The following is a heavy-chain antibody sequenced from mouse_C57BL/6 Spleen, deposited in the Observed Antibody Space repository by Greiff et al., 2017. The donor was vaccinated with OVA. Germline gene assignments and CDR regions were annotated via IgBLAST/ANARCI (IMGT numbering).Heavy chain of an antibody. CDR2: ISDGGSYT. Sequence: EVMLVESGGGLVKPGGSLKLSCAASGFTFSSYAMSWVRQTPEKRLEWVATISDGGSYTYYPDNVKGRFTISRDNAKNNLYLQMSHLKSEDTAMYYCAREDYDYGDYFDYWGKGTTLTVSS. CDR1: GFTFSSYA. V-gene: IGHV5-4*01. J-gene: IGHJ2*01. D-gene: IGHD2-4*01. CDR3: AREDYDYGDYFDY.